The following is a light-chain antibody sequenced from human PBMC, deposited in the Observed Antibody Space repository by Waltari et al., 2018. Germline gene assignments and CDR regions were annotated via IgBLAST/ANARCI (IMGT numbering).Light chain of an antibody. J-gene: IGKJ3*01. Sequence: DIVMTQSPDSLAVSLGERATINCKSNQSVLYSSNNKNYLACYQQKPGQPPKLLIYWASTRESGVPDRFSVSGSGTDYTLTISSLQAEDVAVYYCQQYYSTPLTFGPGTKVDIK. V-gene: IGKV4-1*01. CDR2: WAS. CDR1: QSVLYSSNNKNY. CDR3: QQYYSTPLT.